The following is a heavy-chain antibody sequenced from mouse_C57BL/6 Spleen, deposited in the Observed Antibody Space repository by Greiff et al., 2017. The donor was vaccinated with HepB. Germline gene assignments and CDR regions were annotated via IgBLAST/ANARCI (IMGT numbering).Heavy chain of an antibody. Sequence: QVQLQQSGAELVKPGASVKISCKASGYAFSSYWMNWVKQRPGKGLEWIGQIYPGDGDTNYNGKFKGKATLTADKSSSTAYMQLSSLTSEDSAVYFCAREIFTTVVATEYFDVWGTGTTVTVSS. V-gene: IGHV1-80*01. J-gene: IGHJ1*03. D-gene: IGHD1-1*01. CDR2: IYPGDGDT. CDR3: AREIFTTVVATEYFDV. CDR1: GYAFSSYW.